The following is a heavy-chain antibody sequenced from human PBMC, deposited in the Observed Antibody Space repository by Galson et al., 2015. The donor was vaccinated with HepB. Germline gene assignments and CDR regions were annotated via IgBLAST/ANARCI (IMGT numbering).Heavy chain of an antibody. CDR2: IDWDDYK. J-gene: IGHJ3*02. CDR1: GFSLTSNGMR. CDR3: ARTDVGSYVDALDI. D-gene: IGHD1-26*01. Sequence: PALVKPTQTLTLTCTFSGFSLTSNGMRVNWIRQPPGKALEWLARIDWDDYKFYNTSLKTRLTISKDTSRNQVVLTMTNMDPVDTATYYCARTDVGSYVDALDIWGQGTMVTVSS. V-gene: IGHV2-70*04.